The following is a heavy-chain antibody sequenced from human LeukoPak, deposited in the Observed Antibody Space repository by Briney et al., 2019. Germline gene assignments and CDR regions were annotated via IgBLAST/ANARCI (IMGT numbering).Heavy chain of an antibody. CDR3: ARGVVVPAAILPGYYGMDV. Sequence: KASETLSLTCTVSGGSISSYYWSWIRQPPGKGLEWIGYIYYSGSTNYNPSLKSRVTISVDTSKNQFSLKLSSVTAAATAVYYCARGVVVPAAILPGYYGMDVWGKGTTVTVSS. CDR2: IYYSGST. CDR1: GGSISSYY. J-gene: IGHJ6*04. V-gene: IGHV4-59*01. D-gene: IGHD2-2*01.